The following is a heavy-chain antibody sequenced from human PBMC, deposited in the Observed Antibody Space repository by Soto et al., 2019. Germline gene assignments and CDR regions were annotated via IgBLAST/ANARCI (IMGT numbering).Heavy chain of an antibody. CDR2: INPNSGGT. D-gene: IGHD1-26*01. CDR3: ARDRSGSYAFDI. V-gene: IGHV1-2*02. CDR1: GCAVKGSY. J-gene: IGHJ3*02. Sequence: CKDWGCAVKGSYRDWVRQAPGQGLEWMGWINPNSGGTNYAQKFQGRVTMTRDTSISTAYMELSRLRSDDTAVYYCARDRSGSYAFDIWGQGTTVPVSS.